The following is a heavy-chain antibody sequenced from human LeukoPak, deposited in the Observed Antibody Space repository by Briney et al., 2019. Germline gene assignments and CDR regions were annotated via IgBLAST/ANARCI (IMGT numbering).Heavy chain of an antibody. Sequence: RPSETLSLTCTVSGGSISSYYWSWIRQPAGRGLEWIGHIHTSGTMNYNASLKSRVRISVETSKNQFSLKLSSVTAADTAVYYCARSGSGWYASGYMDVWGKGTTVTVSS. V-gene: IGHV4-4*07. CDR2: IHTSGTM. J-gene: IGHJ6*03. CDR1: GGSISSYY. CDR3: ARSGSGWYASGYMDV. D-gene: IGHD6-19*01.